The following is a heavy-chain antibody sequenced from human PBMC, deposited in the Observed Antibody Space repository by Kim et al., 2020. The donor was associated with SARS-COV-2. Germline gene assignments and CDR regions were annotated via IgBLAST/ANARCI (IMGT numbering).Heavy chain of an antibody. CDR3: ARGLVIVVVVAATPAWFDP. V-gene: IGHV3-30*04. J-gene: IGHJ5*02. CDR2: ISYDGSNK. D-gene: IGHD2-15*01. Sequence: GGSLRLSCAASGFTFSSYAMNWVRQAPGKGLEWVAVISYDGSNKYYADSVKGRFTISRDNSKNTLYLQMNSLRAEDTAVYYCARGLVIVVVVAATPAWFDPWGQGTLVTVSS. CDR1: GFTFSSYA.